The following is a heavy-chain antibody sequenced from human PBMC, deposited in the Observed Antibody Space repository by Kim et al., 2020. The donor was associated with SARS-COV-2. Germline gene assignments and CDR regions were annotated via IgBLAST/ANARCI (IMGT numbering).Heavy chain of an antibody. CDR3: ARDDYDRSGYGWFDP. Sequence: ADHVKGRFTISRDNSKNTLYLQRNSRRAEDTAVYYCARDDYDRSGYGWFDPWGRGTLVTVSS. D-gene: IGHD3-22*01. J-gene: IGHJ5*02. V-gene: IGHV3-30*03.